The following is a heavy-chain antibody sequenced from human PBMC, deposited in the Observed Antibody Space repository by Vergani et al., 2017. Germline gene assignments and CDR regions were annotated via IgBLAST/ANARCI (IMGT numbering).Heavy chain of an antibody. D-gene: IGHD6-13*01. V-gene: IGHV1-2*02. CDR1: GYTFTSYY. CDR2: INPNSGGT. J-gene: IGHJ6*03. Sequence: QVQLVQSGAEVKKPGASVKVSCKASGYTFTSYYMHWVRQAPGQGLEWMGWINPNSGGTNYAQKFQGRVTMTRDTSISTAYMELSRLRSDDTAVYYCARVRKQQLVQRNYYYYYMDVWGKGTTVTVSS. CDR3: ARVRKQQLVQRNYYYYYMDV.